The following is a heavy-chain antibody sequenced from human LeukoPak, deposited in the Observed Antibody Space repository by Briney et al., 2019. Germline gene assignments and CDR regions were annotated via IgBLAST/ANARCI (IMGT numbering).Heavy chain of an antibody. D-gene: IGHD6-13*01. Sequence: GGSLRLPCAASGFTFSSYSMNWVRQAPGKGLEWVSSISSSSYIYYADSVKGRFTISRDNAKNSLYLQMNSLRAEDTAVYYCARGSIAAAGTLRYWGQGTLVTVSS. V-gene: IGHV3-21*01. CDR1: GFTFSSYS. J-gene: IGHJ4*02. CDR3: ARGSIAAAGTLRY. CDR2: ISSSSYI.